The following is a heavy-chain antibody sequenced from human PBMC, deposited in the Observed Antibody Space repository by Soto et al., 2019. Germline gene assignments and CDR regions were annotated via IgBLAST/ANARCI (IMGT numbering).Heavy chain of an antibody. CDR3: ARDSLTTVVTHHYYYGMDV. CDR2: INPSGGST. Sequence: QVQLVQSGAEVKKSGASVKVSCKASGYTFTSYYMHWVRQAPGQGLEWMGIINPSGGSTSYAQKFQGRVTMTRDKSTSTVYMELSSLRSEATAVYYCARDSLTTVVTHHYYYGMDVWGQGTTVTVSS. V-gene: IGHV1-46*01. CDR1: GYTFTSYY. D-gene: IGHD4-17*01. J-gene: IGHJ6*02.